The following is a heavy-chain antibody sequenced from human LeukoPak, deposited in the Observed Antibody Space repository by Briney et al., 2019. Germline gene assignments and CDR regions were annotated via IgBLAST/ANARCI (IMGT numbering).Heavy chain of an antibody. Sequence: SETLSLTCAVYGGSFSGYYWSWIRQPPGKGLEWIGEINHSGSTNYNPYLKSRVTISVDTAKNQFSLKLSSVTAAATAVYYCARVAGYSSSWYRFYWFDPWGQGTLVTVSS. J-gene: IGHJ5*02. CDR1: GGSFSGYY. CDR3: ARVAGYSSSWYRFYWFDP. CDR2: INHSGST. D-gene: IGHD6-13*01. V-gene: IGHV4-34*01.